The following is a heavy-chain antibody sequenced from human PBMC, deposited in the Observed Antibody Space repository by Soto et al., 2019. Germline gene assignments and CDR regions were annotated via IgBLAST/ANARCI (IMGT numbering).Heavy chain of an antibody. J-gene: IGHJ6*02. Sequence: SETLSLTCTVSGGSISGYYWIWIRQPPGKGLEWIGYIYYSGSTNYNPSLKSRVTISVDTSKNQFSLKLSSVTAADTAVYYCARDREYCSGGSCYLPKYGMDVWGQGTTVTVSS. CDR3: ARDREYCSGGSCYLPKYGMDV. D-gene: IGHD2-15*01. CDR1: GGSISGYY. V-gene: IGHV4-59*01. CDR2: IYYSGST.